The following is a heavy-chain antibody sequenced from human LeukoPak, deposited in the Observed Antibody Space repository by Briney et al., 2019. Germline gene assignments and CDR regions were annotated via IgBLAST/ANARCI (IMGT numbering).Heavy chain of an antibody. V-gene: IGHV3-73*01. CDR1: GFTFSFYA. J-gene: IGHJ6*02. Sequence: PGGSLRLSCAASGFTFSFYAMHWVRQASGKGLEWVGRIRSKANSYATAYAASVKGRFTISRDDSKNTAYLQMNSLKTEDTAVYYCTSYVLLWFGESRYGMDVWGQGTTVTVSS. CDR3: TSYVLLWFGESRYGMDV. CDR2: IRSKANSYAT. D-gene: IGHD3-10*01.